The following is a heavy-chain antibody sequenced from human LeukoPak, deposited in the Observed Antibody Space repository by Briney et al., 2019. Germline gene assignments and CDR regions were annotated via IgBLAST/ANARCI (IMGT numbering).Heavy chain of an antibody. J-gene: IGHJ4*02. D-gene: IGHD3-22*01. Sequence: SETLSLTCTVSGGSISSSSYYWGWIRQPPGKGLEWIGSIYYSGSTYYNPSLKSRVTISVDTSKNQFSLKLSSVTAADTAVYYYARVPKYDSSGYYSYYFDYWGQGTLVTVSS. V-gene: IGHV4-39*07. CDR1: GGSISSSSYY. CDR3: ARVPKYDSSGYYSYYFDY. CDR2: IYYSGST.